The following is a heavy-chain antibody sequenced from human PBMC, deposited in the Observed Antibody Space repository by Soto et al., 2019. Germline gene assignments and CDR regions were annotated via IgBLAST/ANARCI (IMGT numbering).Heavy chain of an antibody. CDR3: AHRGVAASEAGFDY. J-gene: IGHJ4*02. V-gene: IGHV4-39*01. CDR2: IYYSGSA. D-gene: IGHD6-25*01. Sequence: PSETLSLTCIVSGDSIRSSGYYWGWIRQPPGKGLEWIAIIYYSGSAYYNPSLKSRVTMSVDTSKNQFSLKLSSVTAADTGTYYCAHRGVAASEAGFDYWGQGTLVTVSS. CDR1: GDSIRSSGYY.